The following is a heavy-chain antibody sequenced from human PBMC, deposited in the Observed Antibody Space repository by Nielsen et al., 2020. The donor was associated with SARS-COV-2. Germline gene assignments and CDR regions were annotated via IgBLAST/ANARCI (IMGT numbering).Heavy chain of an antibody. CDR1: GFTFRSYA. J-gene: IGHJ4*02. CDR2: ISGSGSST. D-gene: IGHD1-26*01. CDR3: AKLDIGGWLGDTTVYFDY. Sequence: GESLKISCAASGFTFRSYAMNWVRQAPGKGLEWVSAISGSGSSTYYADSVKGRFTISRDNSKNTLYLQMNSLRAEDTAVYFCAKLDIGGWLGDTTVYFDYWGQGTLVTVSS. V-gene: IGHV3-23*01.